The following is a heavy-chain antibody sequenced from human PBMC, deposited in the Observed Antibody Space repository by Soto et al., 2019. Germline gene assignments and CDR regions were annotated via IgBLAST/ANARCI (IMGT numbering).Heavy chain of an antibody. Sequence: QITLKESGPTLVKPTQTLTLTCTFSGFSLSTSGVGVGWIRQPPGKALEWLALIYWNDDKRYSPSLKSRLTNTKDTSKNQVVLTMTNMDPVDTATYYCAHRPSGWYLFDYWGQGTLVTVSS. V-gene: IGHV2-5*01. J-gene: IGHJ4*02. CDR2: IYWNDDK. CDR3: AHRPSGWYLFDY. CDR1: GFSLSTSGVG. D-gene: IGHD6-19*01.